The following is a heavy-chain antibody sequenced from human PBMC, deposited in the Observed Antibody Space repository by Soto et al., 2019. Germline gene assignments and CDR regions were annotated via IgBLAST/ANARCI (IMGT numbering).Heavy chain of an antibody. V-gene: IGHV4-59*01. CDR2: IYYSGST. J-gene: IGHJ5*02. D-gene: IGHD6-13*01. Sequence: SETLSLTCIVSGGSISDYYWSWIRQPPGKGLEWIGYIYYSGSTNYNPSLKSRVTISTDTSKNQVSLKLASVTTADTAVYYCARGPGIAAAGSPSDPRGQGTLVTVSS. CDR3: ARGPGIAAAGSPSDP. CDR1: GGSISDYY.